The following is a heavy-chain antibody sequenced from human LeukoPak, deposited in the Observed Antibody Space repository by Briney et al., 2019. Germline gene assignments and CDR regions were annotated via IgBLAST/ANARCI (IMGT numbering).Heavy chain of an antibody. CDR2: ISASGADT. CDR1: GFTLSSYA. CDR3: AKQLDSGNYYPTGDDY. D-gene: IGHD3-10*01. J-gene: IGHJ4*02. Sequence: GGSLRLSCAASGFTLSSYATSWVRQAPGKGLEWVSAISASGADTYYADSVKGRFTISRETSKNTVYLQMNSLRDEDTAVYYCAKQLDSGNYYPTGDDYWGQGTLVTVSS. V-gene: IGHV3-23*01.